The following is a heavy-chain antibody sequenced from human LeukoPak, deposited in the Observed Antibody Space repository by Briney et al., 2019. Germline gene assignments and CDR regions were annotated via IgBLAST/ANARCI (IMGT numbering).Heavy chain of an antibody. D-gene: IGHD6-19*01. CDR1: GYTFTNYH. Sequence: ASAKVSCKASGYTFTNYHMHWVRQAPGQGLEWMGIINPSGGSTSYAQKFQGRVSRVTMTRDTSTSTVYMELSSLKSEDTAVYYCARGVSSGPLGYWGQGTLVTVSS. J-gene: IGHJ4*02. V-gene: IGHV1-46*01. CDR2: INPSGGST. CDR3: ARGVSSGPLGY.